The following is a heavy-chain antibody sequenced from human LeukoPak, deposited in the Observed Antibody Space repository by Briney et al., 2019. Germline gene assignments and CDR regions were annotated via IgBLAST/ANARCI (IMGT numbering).Heavy chain of an antibody. CDR3: AKDTGRITITVPKDAFDI. CDR2: ISGSGGAT. V-gene: IGHV3-23*01. CDR1: GFTFTNYA. J-gene: IGHJ3*02. D-gene: IGHD1-20*01. Sequence: GGSLRLSCAASGFTFTNYAMSWVRQAPGEGLEWGSAISGSGGATYYTDSAKGRFTISRDNSKNTVYLQMNSLRADDTAVYYCAKDTGRITITVPKDAFDIWGQGTMVTVSS.